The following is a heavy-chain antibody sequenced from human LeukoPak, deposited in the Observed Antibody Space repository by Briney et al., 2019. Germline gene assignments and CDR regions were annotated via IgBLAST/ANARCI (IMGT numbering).Heavy chain of an antibody. D-gene: IGHD3/OR15-3a*01. Sequence: GTSVKVSCKASGFTFTSSAVQWVRQARGQRLEWIGWIVVGSGNTNYAQKYQERVTITRDMSTSTAYMELSSLRSEDTAVYYCAAQSHNGLTWVFDYWGQGVLVTVSS. CDR1: GFTFTSSA. CDR2: IVVGSGNT. V-gene: IGHV1-58*01. J-gene: IGHJ4*02. CDR3: AAQSHNGLTWVFDY.